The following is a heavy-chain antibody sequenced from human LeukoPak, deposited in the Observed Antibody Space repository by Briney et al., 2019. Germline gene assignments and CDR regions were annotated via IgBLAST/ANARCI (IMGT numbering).Heavy chain of an antibody. CDR2: IYSGGST. CDR3: ASHSSSWYADRAYFDY. CDR1: GFTVSTNY. V-gene: IGHV3-66*04. D-gene: IGHD6-13*01. Sequence: GGSLRLSCAASGFTVSTNYMSWVRQAPGKGLEWVSVIYSGGSTYYADSVKGRFTISRDNSKNTLYLQMNSLRAEDTAVYYCASHSSSWYADRAYFDYWGQGTLVTVSS. J-gene: IGHJ4*02.